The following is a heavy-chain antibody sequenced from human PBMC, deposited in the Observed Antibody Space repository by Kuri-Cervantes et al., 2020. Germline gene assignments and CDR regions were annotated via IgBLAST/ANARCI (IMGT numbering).Heavy chain of an antibody. CDR1: GFTFADYV. J-gene: IGHJ5*02. V-gene: IGHV3-9*01. CDR2: VSWNSGSI. CDR3: ARKTGGQWGSKNWFDP. Sequence: GGSLRLSCAASGFTFADYVMHWVRHAPGQGLEWVSCVSWNSGSIGYADPVKGRFTISRDNSKNTLYLQMNSLRAEDTAVYYCARKTGGQWGSKNWFDPWGQGTLVTVSS. D-gene: IGHD1-14*01.